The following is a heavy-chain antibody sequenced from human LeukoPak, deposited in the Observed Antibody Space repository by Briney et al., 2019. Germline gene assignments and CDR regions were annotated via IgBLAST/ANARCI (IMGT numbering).Heavy chain of an antibody. V-gene: IGHV3-7*05. CDR1: GFTFSSYA. D-gene: IGHD7-27*01. CDR3: AREDWGPRFDP. J-gene: IGHJ5*02. CDR2: INHDGTDK. Sequence: GGSLRLSCAASGFTFSSYAMTWVRQAPGKGLHWVANINHDGTDKNYADSVKGRFTISRDNAKRSVLLQMNSLRAEDTGLYYCAREDWGPRFDPRGQGTLVTVSS.